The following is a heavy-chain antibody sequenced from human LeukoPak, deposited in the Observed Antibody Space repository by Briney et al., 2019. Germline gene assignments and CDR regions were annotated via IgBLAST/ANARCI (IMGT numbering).Heavy chain of an antibody. V-gene: IGHV4-4*09. J-gene: IGHJ4*02. Sequence: SETLSLTCTTSGVSISRFYWSWVRQPPGKGLEWIGNIYSGVPTYFNPSLKSRVVISVDTSKNQFSLNLTTVTAADTAMYYCVQTTGWPGFDYWGQGILVTVSS. D-gene: IGHD1-1*01. CDR3: VQTTGWPGFDY. CDR1: GVSISRFY. CDR2: IYSGVPT.